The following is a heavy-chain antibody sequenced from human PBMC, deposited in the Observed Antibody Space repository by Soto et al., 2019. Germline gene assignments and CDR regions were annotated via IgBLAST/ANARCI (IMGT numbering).Heavy chain of an antibody. CDR3: VRSRGGYFDY. V-gene: IGHV4-59*01. CDR2: IYYSGST. Sequence: QVQLQESGPGLVKPSETLSLTCTVSGVSISSYYWSWIRQPPGKGLEWIGYIYYSGSTNYNPSLQSRVTISGDTSKNQFSRKLSSVTAADTAVYYCVRSRGGYFDYWGQGTLVTVSS. J-gene: IGHJ4*02. CDR1: GVSISSYY. D-gene: IGHD3-22*01.